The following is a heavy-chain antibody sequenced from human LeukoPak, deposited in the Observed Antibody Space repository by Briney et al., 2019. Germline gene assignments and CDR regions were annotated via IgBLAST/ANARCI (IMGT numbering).Heavy chain of an antibody. J-gene: IGHJ4*02. CDR2: ISGSGGST. Sequence: GGSLRLSCAASGFTFSSYAMSWVRQAPGKGLEWVSAISGSGGSTYYADSVKGRFTISRDNSKNTLYLQMNSLRAEDTAVYYCAKDRPYYYDSSVPPTYFDYWGQGTLVTVSS. CDR3: AKDRPYYYDSSVPPTYFDY. D-gene: IGHD3-22*01. V-gene: IGHV3-23*01. CDR1: GFTFSSYA.